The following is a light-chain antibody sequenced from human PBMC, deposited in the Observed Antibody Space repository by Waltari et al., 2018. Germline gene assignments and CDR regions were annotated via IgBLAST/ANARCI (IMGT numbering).Light chain of an antibody. Sequence: EIVLTQSPGTLSFSPGERATLSCRASQAISNSYLAWYQQKPGQATRLLIYNASLRGTGIPDKVSGSGSGTDFTLTISRLEPEDFAVYYCQQYGSPPRTFGQGTKVEIK. V-gene: IGKV3-20*01. CDR3: QQYGSPPRT. J-gene: IGKJ1*01. CDR2: NAS. CDR1: QAISNSY.